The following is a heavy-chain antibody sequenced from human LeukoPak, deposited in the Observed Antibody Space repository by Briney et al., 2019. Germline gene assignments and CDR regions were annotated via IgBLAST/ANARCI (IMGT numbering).Heavy chain of an antibody. D-gene: IGHD2-21*02. J-gene: IGHJ3*02. V-gene: IGHV3-23*01. CDR3: AKRHIVVVTAIDAFDI. CDR1: GFTFSSYA. Sequence: GGSLRLSCAASGFTFSSYAMSWVRQAPGKGLEWVSAISGSGGSTYYADSVKGRFTISRDNSKNTLYLQMNSLRAEDTAVYYCAKRHIVVVTAIDAFDIWGQGTMVTVSS. CDR2: ISGSGGST.